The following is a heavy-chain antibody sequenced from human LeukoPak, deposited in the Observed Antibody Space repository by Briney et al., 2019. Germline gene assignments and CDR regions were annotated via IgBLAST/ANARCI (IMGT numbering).Heavy chain of an antibody. D-gene: IGHD1-26*01. CDR2: IYYSGST. Sequence: SETLSLTCTVSGGSISTYYWSWIRQPPGKGLGWIGYIYYSGSTNYNPSLKSRVTISVDTSMNQFSLKLSSVTAADSAVYYCARGAGTYYYMDVWGTGTTVTVSS. CDR1: GGSISTYY. J-gene: IGHJ6*03. V-gene: IGHV4-59*01. CDR3: ARGAGTYYYMDV.